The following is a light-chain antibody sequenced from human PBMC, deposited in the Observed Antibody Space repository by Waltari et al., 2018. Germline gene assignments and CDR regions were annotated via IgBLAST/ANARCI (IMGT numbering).Light chain of an antibody. J-gene: IGKJ2*01. CDR2: EAS. CDR1: QSISSY. CDR3: QQGYSAPRT. Sequence: DIQMTQSPSSLSASLGDRVTISCRASQSISSYVNWYQQSPGKAPRLLIYEASRLQSGVPSRFTGSGFGRGFTLTISSLQPEDFGMYYCQQGYSAPRTFGQGTKVEI. V-gene: IGKV1-39*01.